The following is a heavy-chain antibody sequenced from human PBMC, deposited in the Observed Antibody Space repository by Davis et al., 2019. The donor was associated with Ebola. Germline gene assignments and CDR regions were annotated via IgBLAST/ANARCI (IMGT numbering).Heavy chain of an antibody. Sequence: SETLSLTCTVSGGSFSGYYWSWIRQPPGKGLEWIGEINHSGSTNYNPPLKSRVTIPVDTSKNQFSLKLSSVTAADTAVYYCARHDYDFWSGYYGSNWFDPWGQGTLVTVSS. D-gene: IGHD3-3*01. J-gene: IGHJ5*02. CDR2: INHSGST. V-gene: IGHV4-34*01. CDR1: GGSFSGYY. CDR3: ARHDYDFWSGYYGSNWFDP.